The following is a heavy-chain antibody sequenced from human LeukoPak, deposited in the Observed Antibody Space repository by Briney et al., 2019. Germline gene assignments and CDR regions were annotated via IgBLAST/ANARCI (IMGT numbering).Heavy chain of an antibody. J-gene: IGHJ4*01. CDR3: AREGRSSTPGY. Sequence: SETLSLTCSVSGGSIRSYYWSWIRQPAGKKLEWIGRISSSGNTGYNPSLKSRLTMSVDTSKNQFSLKLNSVTAADTAVYYCAREGRSSTPGYWGQGTLVTVSS. CDR1: GGSIRSYY. V-gene: IGHV4-4*07. CDR2: ISSSGNT. D-gene: IGHD2-15*01.